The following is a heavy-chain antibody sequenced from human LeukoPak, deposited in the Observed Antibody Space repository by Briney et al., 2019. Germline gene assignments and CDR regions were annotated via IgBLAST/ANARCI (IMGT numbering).Heavy chain of an antibody. V-gene: IGHV3-7*01. D-gene: IGHD6-19*01. J-gene: IGHJ4*02. Sequence: GGSLRLSCAASGFTFSTSWMSWVRQAPGKGLEWAANIKQDGSEIYYVDSVKGRFTISRDNAKNSLSLQMNSLRAEDTAVYYCARDSGWLSDQWGQGTLVTVSS. CDR1: GFTFSTSW. CDR2: IKQDGSEI. CDR3: ARDSGWLSDQ.